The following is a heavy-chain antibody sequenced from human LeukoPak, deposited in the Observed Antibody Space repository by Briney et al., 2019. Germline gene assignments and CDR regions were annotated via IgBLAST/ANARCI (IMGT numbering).Heavy chain of an antibody. D-gene: IGHD3-10*01. V-gene: IGHV3-30-3*01. J-gene: IGHJ4*02. CDR3: ARDRVAMVRGVNDLDY. CDR1: GFTFSSYA. Sequence: PGGSLRLSCAASGFTFSSYAMHWVRQAPGKGLEWVAVISYDGSNKYYADSVKGRFTISRDNSKNTLYLQMNSLRAEDTAVYYCARDRVAMVRGVNDLDYWGQGTLVTVSS. CDR2: ISYDGSNK.